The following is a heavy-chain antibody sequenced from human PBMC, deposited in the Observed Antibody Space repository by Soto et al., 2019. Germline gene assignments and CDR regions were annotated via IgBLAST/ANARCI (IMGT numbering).Heavy chain of an antibody. CDR2: IWYDGSNK. D-gene: IGHD6-13*01. J-gene: IGHJ4*02. V-gene: IGHV3-33*01. Sequence: GGSLRLSCAASGFTFSSYGMHWVRQAPGKGLEWVAVIWYDGSNKYYADSVKGRFTISRDNSKNTLYLQMNSLRAEDTAVYYCARARAAADLYYFDYWGQGTLVTVSS. CDR1: GFTFSSYG. CDR3: ARARAAADLYYFDY.